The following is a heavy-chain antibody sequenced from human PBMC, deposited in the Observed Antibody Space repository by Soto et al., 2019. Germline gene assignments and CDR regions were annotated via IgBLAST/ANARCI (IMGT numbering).Heavy chain of an antibody. CDR3: ARLEGLATISYYFDF. V-gene: IGHV4-39*01. D-gene: IGHD3-9*01. J-gene: IGHJ4*02. CDR2: IYYRGNT. CDR1: GDSINSDKYY. Sequence: SETLSLTCSVSGDSINSDKYYWGWLRQPPGKGLEWIGSIYYRGNTYYNPSLQTRVTISLDKSKSQFSLKLNSVTAADSAVYFCARLEGLATISYYFDFWGQGALVTVSS.